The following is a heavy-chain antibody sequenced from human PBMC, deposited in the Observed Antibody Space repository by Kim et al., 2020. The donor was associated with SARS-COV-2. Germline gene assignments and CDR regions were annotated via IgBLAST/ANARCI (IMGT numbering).Heavy chain of an antibody. CDR1: GYSFASYD. D-gene: IGHD6-19*01. CDR2: VNPNSGNT. V-gene: IGHV1-8*01. CDR3: AGGPSGWYDY. Sequence: ASVKVSCRASGYSFASYDSNWVRQATGQGLEWMGWVNPNSGNTGYAQKFQGRVSMTRNTATSTAYMELRGLRSEDTAVYYCAGGPSGWYDYWGQGNLVTVSS. J-gene: IGHJ4*02.